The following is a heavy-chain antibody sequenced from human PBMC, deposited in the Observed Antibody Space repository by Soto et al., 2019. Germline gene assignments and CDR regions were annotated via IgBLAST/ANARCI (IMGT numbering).Heavy chain of an antibody. CDR2: ISAYNGNT. Sequence: KVSCKASGYTFTSYGISWVRQAPGQGLEWMGWISAYNGNTNYAQKLQGRVTMTTDTSTSTAYMELRSLRSDDTAVYYCARETDIVPSPFVFCDQGTLGTGST. CDR1: GYTFTSYG. J-gene: IGHJ4*02. CDR3: ARETDIVPSPFVF. D-gene: IGHD2-8*01. V-gene: IGHV1-18*04.